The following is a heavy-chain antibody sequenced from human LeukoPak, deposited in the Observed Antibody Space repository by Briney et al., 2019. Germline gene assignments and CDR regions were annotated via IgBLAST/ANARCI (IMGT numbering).Heavy chain of an antibody. V-gene: IGHV3-23*01. CDR3: AKRGVVIRVFLVGFHKEAYYFES. CDR1: GITLSNYG. Sequence: GGSLRLSCAVSGITLSNYGMSWVRQAPGKGPEWVAGISDSGGSTKYADSVKGRFTISRDNPKNTLFLQMNSLRADDTAVYFCAKRGVVIRVFLVGFHKEAYYFESWGQGALVTVSS. J-gene: IGHJ4*02. CDR2: ISDSGGST. D-gene: IGHD3/OR15-3a*01.